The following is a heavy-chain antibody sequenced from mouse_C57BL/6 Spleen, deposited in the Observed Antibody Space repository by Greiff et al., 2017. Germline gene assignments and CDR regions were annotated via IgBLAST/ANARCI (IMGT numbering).Heavy chain of an antibody. Sequence: QVQLQQSGADLARPGASVKMSCKASGYTFTSYTMHWVKQRPGQGLEWIGYINPSSGYTKYNQKFKDKATLTADKSSSTAYMQLSSLTSEDSAVYYCARGLSSYAMDYWGQGTSVTVSS. CDR2: INPSSGYT. CDR1: GYTFTSYT. V-gene: IGHV1-4*01. D-gene: IGHD3-1*01. CDR3: ARGLSSYAMDY. J-gene: IGHJ4*01.